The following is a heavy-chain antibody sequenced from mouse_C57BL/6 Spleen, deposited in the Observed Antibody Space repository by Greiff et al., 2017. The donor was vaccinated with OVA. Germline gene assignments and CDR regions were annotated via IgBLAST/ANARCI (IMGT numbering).Heavy chain of an antibody. Sequence: QVQLQQSGAELVRPGASVKLSCKASGYTFTDYYMNWVKQRPGQGLEWIGRINPGNGNTYYNKKFKGKATLTAEKSSSTAYMQLSSLTSEDSAVYFCTRWGYYYAMDYWGQGTSVTVSS. CDR1: GYTFTDYY. V-gene: IGHV1-76*01. CDR2: INPGNGNT. D-gene: IGHD2-2*01. CDR3: TRWGYYYAMDY. J-gene: IGHJ4*01.